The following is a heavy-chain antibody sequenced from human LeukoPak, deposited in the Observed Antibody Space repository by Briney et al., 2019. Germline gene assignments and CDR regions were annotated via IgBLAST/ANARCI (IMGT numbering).Heavy chain of an antibody. Sequence: GGSLRLSCAASGFTFSICWMSWVRQAPGNGLEWVANLNQDGSEKYYLDSVKGRFTIFRDNAKNSLYLQMNSLRAEDTAVYFCTREAAAGIDYWGQGTLVTVSS. V-gene: IGHV3-7*01. D-gene: IGHD6-13*01. CDR2: LNQDGSEK. J-gene: IGHJ4*02. CDR1: GFTFSICW. CDR3: TREAAAGIDY.